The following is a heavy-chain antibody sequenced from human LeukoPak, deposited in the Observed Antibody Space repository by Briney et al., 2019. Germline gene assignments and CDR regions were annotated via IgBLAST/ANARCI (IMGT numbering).Heavy chain of an antibody. CDR1: GGTISDYY. V-gene: IGHV4-59*08. CDR3: ARLNVLDNSVLHHFDC. CDR2: INYSGNT. J-gene: IGHJ4*01. D-gene: IGHD3-10*02. Sequence: SETLSISCTRSGGTISDYYWSWIRQPPGKGLEWIAYINYSGNTDYNPSLKSRVTISVDTSKNHFSLKLNSVTAADTAVYYCARLNVLDNSVLHHFDCCDRATLVTVSS.